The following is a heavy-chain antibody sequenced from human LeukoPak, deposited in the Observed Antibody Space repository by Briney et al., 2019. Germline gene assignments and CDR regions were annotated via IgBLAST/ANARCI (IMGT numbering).Heavy chain of an antibody. CDR2: INTNTGNP. D-gene: IGHD6-13*01. V-gene: IGHV7-4-1*02. Sequence: ASVKVSCKASGYTFTSYYMHWVRQAPGQGLEWMGWINTNTGNPTYAQGFTGRFVFSLDTSVSTAYLQISSLKAEDTAVYYCARGGKQQLAHYWGQGTLVTVSS. J-gene: IGHJ4*02. CDR3: ARGGKQQLAHY. CDR1: GYTFTSYY.